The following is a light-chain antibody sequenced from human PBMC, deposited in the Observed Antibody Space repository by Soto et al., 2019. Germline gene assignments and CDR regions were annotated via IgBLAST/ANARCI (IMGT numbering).Light chain of an antibody. CDR3: QQYGDWPLT. Sequence: EIVLTQSPATLSVSPGESATRSCRASQSVGNNFAWYQQKPGQAPRLLIFGTSTRATGVPARFSGSGSGTEFTLTISSLQSEDFAVYYCQQYGDWPLTFGGGAKVEIE. J-gene: IGKJ4*01. CDR2: GTS. CDR1: QSVGNN. V-gene: IGKV3-15*01.